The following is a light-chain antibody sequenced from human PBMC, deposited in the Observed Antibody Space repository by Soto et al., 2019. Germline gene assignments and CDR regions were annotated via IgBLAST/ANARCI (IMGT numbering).Light chain of an antibody. V-gene: IGKV3-15*01. CDR3: QQYDSWRYT. CDR2: GAS. Sequence: EIVLTQSPATLSLSPGERATLSCRASQSVSRTLAWYQQKPGQAPRLLIYGASTRATGIPARFSGRGSGTDFTLTISSLQSEDFAVYYCQQYDSWRYTFGQGTKVDIK. J-gene: IGKJ2*01. CDR1: QSVSRT.